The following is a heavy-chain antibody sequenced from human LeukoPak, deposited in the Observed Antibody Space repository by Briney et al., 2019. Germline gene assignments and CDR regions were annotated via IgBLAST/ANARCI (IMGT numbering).Heavy chain of an antibody. CDR3: ARGLNSGWYAPLCFDP. Sequence: GSLRLSCAASGFTFSSYGMHWVRQAPGKGLEWVAVISYDGSNKYYADSVKGRFTTSRDNAKNTLYLQMNSLGAEDTAVYYCARGLNSGWYAPLCFDPWGQGTLVTVSS. CDR2: ISYDGSNK. J-gene: IGHJ5*02. CDR1: GFTFSSYG. D-gene: IGHD6-19*01. V-gene: IGHV3-30*03.